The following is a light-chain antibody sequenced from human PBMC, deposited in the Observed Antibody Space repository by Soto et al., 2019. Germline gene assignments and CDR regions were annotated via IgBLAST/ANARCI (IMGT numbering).Light chain of an antibody. Sequence: QSVLAQPPSASGTPGQRVTISCSGSTSNVGSNLASWYQQLPGTAPKLLIYRNNQRPSGVPDRFSGSKSGTSASLAISGLRSDDEADYFCATWDDSLNGFYVFGTGTKVTV. V-gene: IGLV1-47*01. CDR1: TSNVGSNL. CDR3: ATWDDSLNGFYV. CDR2: RNN. J-gene: IGLJ1*01.